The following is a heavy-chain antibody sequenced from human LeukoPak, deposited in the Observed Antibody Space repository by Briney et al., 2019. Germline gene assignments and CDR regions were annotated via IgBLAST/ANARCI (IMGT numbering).Heavy chain of an antibody. D-gene: IGHD6-13*01. V-gene: IGHV4-39*07. CDR3: ATTQLVARAFDI. CDR2: IYYSGST. Sequence: NASETLSHTCTVSGGFISSSTYYWGWIRQPPGKGLEWIGSIYYSGSTYQNPSLKSRVTMSPATSTPQFSLKLNSVTAAYTAVYYCATTQLVARAFDIWGQGTMVTVSS. J-gene: IGHJ3*02. CDR1: GGFISSSTYY.